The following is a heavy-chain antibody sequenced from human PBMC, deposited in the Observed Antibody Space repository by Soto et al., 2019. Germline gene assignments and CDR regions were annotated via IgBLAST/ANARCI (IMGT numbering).Heavy chain of an antibody. CDR1: GFTFVSYA. CDR3: ASQAFLDY. D-gene: IGHD3-3*02. V-gene: IGHV3-23*01. J-gene: IGHJ4*02. Sequence: WGSLRLSCAASGFTFVSYAISWVRQAPVKGLEWVSAISGSGGSTYYADSVKGRFTISRDNSKNTLYLQMNSLRAEDTAVYYCASQAFLDYWGQGTLVTVSS. CDR2: ISGSGGST.